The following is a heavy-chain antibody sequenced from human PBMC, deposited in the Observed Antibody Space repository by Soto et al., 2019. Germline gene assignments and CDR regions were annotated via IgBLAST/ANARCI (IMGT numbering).Heavy chain of an antibody. Sequence: ETLSLTCSVSGGSMSEYFWSWIRQSPGKGLEWIGYIYYLGSTDYNPSLKSRVTISVDTSKRQFSLGLTSVTAADTAVYYCARDGYDGSGSPYPAYWGPGTQVTVSS. J-gene: IGHJ4*02. CDR3: ARDGYDGSGSPYPAY. V-gene: IGHV4-59*01. D-gene: IGHD3-10*01. CDR2: IYYLGST. CDR1: GGSMSEYF.